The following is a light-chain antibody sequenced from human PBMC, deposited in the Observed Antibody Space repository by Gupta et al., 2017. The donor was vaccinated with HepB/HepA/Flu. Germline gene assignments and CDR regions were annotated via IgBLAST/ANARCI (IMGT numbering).Light chain of an antibody. J-gene: IGKJ3*01. Sequence: DIQMTQSPSSLSASLGDRVTITCRASQDIRNDLGWYQQEPGKAPKRLIYAASSLQSGVPSRFSGSGSGSEFTLTISSLQPEDFATYYCLQHNSYPFTFGPGTKVDIK. V-gene: IGKV1-17*01. CDR1: QDIRND. CDR3: LQHNSYPFT. CDR2: AAS.